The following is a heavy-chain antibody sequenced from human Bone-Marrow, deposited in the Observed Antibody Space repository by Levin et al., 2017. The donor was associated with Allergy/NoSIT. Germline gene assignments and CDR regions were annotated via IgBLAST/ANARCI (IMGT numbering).Heavy chain of an antibody. CDR1: GFTLSDFY. Sequence: GGSLRLSCAVSGFTLSDFYMTWIRQRPGKGLEWVSYISSTGSTRDYADSVRGRFNISRDNAKNSVFLQINSLRAEDTAVYFCARVRGFLDFWGPGTLVTVSS. D-gene: IGHD2/OR15-2a*01. CDR2: ISSTGSTR. CDR3: ARVRGFLDF. J-gene: IGHJ4*02. V-gene: IGHV3-11*01.